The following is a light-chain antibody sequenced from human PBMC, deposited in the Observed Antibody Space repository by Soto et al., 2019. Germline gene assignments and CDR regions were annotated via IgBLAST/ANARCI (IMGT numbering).Light chain of an antibody. V-gene: IGKV3-15*01. CDR2: GAS. J-gene: IGKJ5*01. Sequence: DIVMTQSPATLSVSPGERATLSCRASQTISSNLAWYQQKPGQTPRLLIYGASTRAAGIPARFSGSGSGTDFTLTITSLQSEDFAVYYCQQHGSSPITFGQGTRLEIK. CDR3: QQHGSSPIT. CDR1: QTISSN.